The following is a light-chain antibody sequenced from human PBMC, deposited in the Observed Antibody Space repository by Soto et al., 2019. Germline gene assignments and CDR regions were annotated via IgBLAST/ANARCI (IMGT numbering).Light chain of an antibody. CDR3: RAFTGTTYV. Sequence: QSAQTQPASVSGSPGQSITISCTGASSDMWGNNYVSWYQHYPGKAPKLMICDVSNRPSGVSDRFSGSKSGNTASLTISGLQAEDEADYYCRAFTGTTYVFGTGTKVTVL. V-gene: IGLV2-14*03. J-gene: IGLJ1*01. CDR1: SSDMWGNNY. CDR2: DVS.